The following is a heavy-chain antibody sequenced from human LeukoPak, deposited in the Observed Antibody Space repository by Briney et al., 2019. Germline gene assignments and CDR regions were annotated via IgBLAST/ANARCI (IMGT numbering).Heavy chain of an antibody. CDR1: GFTFSDYY. D-gene: IGHD6-13*01. CDR3: AKDLIAAAGSIDY. Sequence: GGPLRLSCAASGFTFSDYYMSWIRQAPGRGLEWVSYISSSGSTIYYADSVKGRFTISRDNAKNSLYLQMNSLRAEDTAVYYCAKDLIAAAGSIDYWGQGTLVTVSS. J-gene: IGHJ4*02. V-gene: IGHV3-11*01. CDR2: ISSSGSTI.